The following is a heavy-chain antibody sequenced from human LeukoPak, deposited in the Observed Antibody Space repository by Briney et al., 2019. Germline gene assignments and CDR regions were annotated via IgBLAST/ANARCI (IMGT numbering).Heavy chain of an antibody. CDR3: ARGGDIVVVPAAILTVFDY. CDR2: INTNTGNP. J-gene: IGHJ4*02. D-gene: IGHD2-2*01. Sequence: AASVKVSCKASGGTFSSYAISWVRQAPGQGLEWMGWINTNTGNPTYAQGFTGRFVFSLDTSVSTAYLQISSLKAEDTAVYYCARGGDIVVVPAAILTVFDYWGQGTLVTVSS. V-gene: IGHV7-4-1*02. CDR1: GGTFSSYA.